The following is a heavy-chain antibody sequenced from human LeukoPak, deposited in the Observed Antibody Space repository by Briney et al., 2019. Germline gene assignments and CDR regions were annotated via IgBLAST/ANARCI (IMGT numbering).Heavy chain of an antibody. J-gene: IGHJ4*02. Sequence: PGRSLRLSRAASGFTFSSYGMHWVRQAPGKGLEWVAVIWYDGSNKYYADSVKGRFTISRDNSKNTLYLQMNSLRAEDTAVYYCAMWIQVWKFDYWGQGTLVTVSS. CDR2: IWYDGSNK. CDR3: AMWIQVWKFDY. D-gene: IGHD5-18*01. CDR1: GFTFSSYG. V-gene: IGHV3-33*01.